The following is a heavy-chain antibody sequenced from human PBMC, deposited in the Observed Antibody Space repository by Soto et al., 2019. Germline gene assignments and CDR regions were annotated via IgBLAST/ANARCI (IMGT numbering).Heavy chain of an antibody. CDR3: ARARMITIFGVVKGDKWFHL. CDR2: INAGNGNT. Sequence: ASVKVSCKASGYTFTSYAMHWVRQAPGQRLGWMGWINAGNGNTKYSQKFQGRVTITRDTSASTAYMELSSLRSEDTAVYYCARARMITIFGVVKGDKWFHLWGQGTLVTVSS. J-gene: IGHJ5*02. CDR1: GYTFTSYA. D-gene: IGHD3-3*01. V-gene: IGHV1-3*01.